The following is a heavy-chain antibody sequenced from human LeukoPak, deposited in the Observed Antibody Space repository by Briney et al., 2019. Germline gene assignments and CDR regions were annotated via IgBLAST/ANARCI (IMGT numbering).Heavy chain of an antibody. CDR2: IYYSGST. CDR1: GGSISSGGYY. D-gene: IGHD6-13*01. V-gene: IGHV4-31*03. J-gene: IGHJ5*02. CDR3: ARGTIAAADSYTNWFDP. Sequence: SQTLSLTCTVSGGSISSGGYYWSWIRQHPGKGLEWIGYIYYSGSTYHNPSLKSRVTISVDTSKNQFSLKLSSVTAADTAVYYCARGTIAAADSYTNWFDPWGQGTLVTVSS.